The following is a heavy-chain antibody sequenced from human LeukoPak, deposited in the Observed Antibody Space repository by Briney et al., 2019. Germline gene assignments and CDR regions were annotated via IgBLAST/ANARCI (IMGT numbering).Heavy chain of an antibody. CDR2: ISSSGSTI. CDR3: ARDFLHLGG. CDR1: GFKFDDYG. V-gene: IGHV3-48*03. Sequence: PGGSLRLSCTASGFKFDDYGMTWVRQAPGKGLEWVSYISSSGSTIYYADSVKGRFTISRDNAKNTLYLQMNSLRAEDTAVYYCARDFLHLGGWGQGTMVTVSS. J-gene: IGHJ3*01. D-gene: IGHD3-16*01.